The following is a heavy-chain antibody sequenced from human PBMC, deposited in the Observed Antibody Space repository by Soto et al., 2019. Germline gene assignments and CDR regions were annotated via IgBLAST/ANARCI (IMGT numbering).Heavy chain of an antibody. CDR3: AKARGDRTKPDAFDI. J-gene: IGHJ3*02. Sequence: GGSVRLSCAASGFTFSSYAMSWVRQAPGKGLEWVSAISGSGGSTYYADSVKGRFTISRDNSKNTLYLQMNSLRAEDTAVYYCAKARGDRTKPDAFDIWGQGTMVTVSS. V-gene: IGHV3-23*01. D-gene: IGHD2-21*02. CDR2: ISGSGGST. CDR1: GFTFSSYA.